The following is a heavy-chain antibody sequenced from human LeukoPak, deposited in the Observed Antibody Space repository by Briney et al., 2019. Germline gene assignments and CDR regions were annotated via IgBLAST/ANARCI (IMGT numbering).Heavy chain of an antibody. Sequence: GGSLRLSCAASGFSFSAYWMTWVRQAPGTGLEWVANINPAGTETYHVDPVKGRFTISRDNAKNLLYLQMNSLRAEDTAVYYCARFGYVAAVDLWGQGTLVTVSS. CDR3: ARFGYVAAVDL. V-gene: IGHV3-7*01. D-gene: IGHD2-15*01. CDR1: GFSFSAYW. J-gene: IGHJ4*02. CDR2: INPAGTET.